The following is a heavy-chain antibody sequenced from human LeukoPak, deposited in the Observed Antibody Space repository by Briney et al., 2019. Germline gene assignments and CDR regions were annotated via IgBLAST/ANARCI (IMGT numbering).Heavy chain of an antibody. D-gene: IGHD6-19*01. CDR1: GFTFSSYA. CDR3: ARDGLAYSSGEVFFDY. J-gene: IGHJ4*02. V-gene: IGHV3-64*01. CDR2: ISSNGGST. Sequence: GGSLRLSCAASGFTFSSYAMHWVRQAPGKGLEYVSAISSNGGSTYYANSVKGRFTISRDNSKNTLYLQMGSLRAEDMAVYYCARDGLAYSSGEVFFDYWGQGTLVTVSS.